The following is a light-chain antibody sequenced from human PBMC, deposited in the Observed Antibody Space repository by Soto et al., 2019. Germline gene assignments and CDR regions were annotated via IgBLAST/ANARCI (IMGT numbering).Light chain of an antibody. V-gene: IGKV1-5*03. CDR3: QQYNRYPYT. J-gene: IGKJ2*01. CDR2: KAS. Sequence: DVQMTQSPSTLSASVGDRVTITCWASQSITSWLAWYQQKPGKAPKLLIYKASTLESGVPSRFSGSGSGTEFTLTISSLQPDDFARYYCQQYNRYPYTFGQGTKLEIK. CDR1: QSITSW.